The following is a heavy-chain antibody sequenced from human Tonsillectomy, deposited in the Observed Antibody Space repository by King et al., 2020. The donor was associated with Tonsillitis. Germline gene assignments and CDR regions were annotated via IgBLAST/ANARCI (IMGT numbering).Heavy chain of an antibody. CDR1: TGSISNFY. V-gene: IGHV4-4*07. Sequence: QLQESGPGLVKPSETLSLTCTVSTGSISNFYWSWIRQPAGKGLEWIGRIYASGSTNYNPSLKSRVTMSVDTSKSQFSLNLTSVTAADTAVYYCASGFLEWNFDYWGQGSLVTVSS. J-gene: IGHJ4*02. CDR2: IYASGST. CDR3: ASGFLEWNFDY. D-gene: IGHD3-3*01.